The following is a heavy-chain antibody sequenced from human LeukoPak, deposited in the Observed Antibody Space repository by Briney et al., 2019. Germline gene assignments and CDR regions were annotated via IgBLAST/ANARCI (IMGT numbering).Heavy chain of an antibody. J-gene: IGHJ4*02. CDR2: ISSSSSTI. CDR3: ARARASGRSGFDY. CDR1: GLTVSSYS. V-gene: IGHV3-48*02. Sequence: QPGGSPRLSCVASGLTVSSYSMNWVRQAPGKGLEWVSYISSSSSTIYYADSVKGRFTISRDNAKNSLDLQMNSLRDEDTAVYYCARARASGRSGFDYWGQGTLVTVSS. D-gene: IGHD2-15*01.